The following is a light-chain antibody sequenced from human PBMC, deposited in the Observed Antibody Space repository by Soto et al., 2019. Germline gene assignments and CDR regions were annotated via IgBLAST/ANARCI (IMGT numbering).Light chain of an antibody. CDR1: QTINTY. J-gene: IGKJ1*01. Sequence: EMVLTQSPATLSLSPGERATLSCRASQTINTYLAWFQQKPGQAPRLLIYDASNRATGISARFSGSGSGTDFTLTISSLEPEDFAVYYCQQRSTWPRTFGQGPKVEVK. CDR2: DAS. V-gene: IGKV3-11*01. CDR3: QQRSTWPRT.